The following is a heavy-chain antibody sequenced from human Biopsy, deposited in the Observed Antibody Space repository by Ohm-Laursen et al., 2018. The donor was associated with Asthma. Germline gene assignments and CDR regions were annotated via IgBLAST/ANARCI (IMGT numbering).Heavy chain of an antibody. V-gene: IGHV3-53*01. CDR3: TRTTTVTTTYAMDV. CDR1: GFSFSSSY. CDR2: IYNDGRA. Sequence: GSLRLSCAASGFSFSSSYMSWVRQAPGKELEWVSVIYNDGRAYYADSVKGRFTVSRDNSKNTLFLQMNSLRAEDTAVYYCTRTTTVTTTYAMDVWGRGTTVTVSS. D-gene: IGHD4-17*01. J-gene: IGHJ6*02.